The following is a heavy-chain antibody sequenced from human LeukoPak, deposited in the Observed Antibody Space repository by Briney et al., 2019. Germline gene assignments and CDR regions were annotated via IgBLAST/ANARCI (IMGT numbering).Heavy chain of an antibody. CDR2: INWNGGST. J-gene: IGHJ3*02. V-gene: IGHV3-20*01. CDR1: GFTFDDYG. CDR3: ARDRSSSWFDAFDI. D-gene: IGHD6-13*01. Sequence: PGGSLRLSCAASGFTFDDYGMSWVRQAPGKGLEWVSGINWNGGSTGYADSVKGRFTISRDNAKNSLYLQMNSLRAEDTALYHCARDRSSSWFDAFDIWGQGTMVTVSS.